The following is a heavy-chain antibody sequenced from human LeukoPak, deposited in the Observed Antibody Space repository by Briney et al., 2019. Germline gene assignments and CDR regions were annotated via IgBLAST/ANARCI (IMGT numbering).Heavy chain of an antibody. V-gene: IGHV3-7*01. CDR1: GFTFRNYW. CDR2: IKQDGSEK. D-gene: IGHD5-24*01. Sequence: PGGSLRLSCAASGFTFRNYWMGWVRQAPGKGLEWVANIKQDGSEKYYVDSVKGRFTISRDNAKNSLYLQMNSLRAEDTAVYYCARGGRWLQLRGYFDYWGQGTLVTVSS. CDR3: ARGGRWLQLRGYFDY. J-gene: IGHJ4*02.